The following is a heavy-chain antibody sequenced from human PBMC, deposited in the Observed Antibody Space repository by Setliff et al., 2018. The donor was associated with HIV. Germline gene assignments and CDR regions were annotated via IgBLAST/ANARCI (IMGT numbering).Heavy chain of an antibody. D-gene: IGHD3-10*01. CDR2: IKEDGDDK. CDR1: GFTFSYYW. Sequence: RLSCAASGFTFSYYWMSWVCQAPGKGLEWVANIKEDGDDKDYVDSVKGRFTISRDNAKNSLYLQMNSVRADDTAVYYCARGGRSGSLDYWGQGTLVTVSS. CDR3: ARGGRSGSLDY. V-gene: IGHV3-7*01. J-gene: IGHJ4*02.